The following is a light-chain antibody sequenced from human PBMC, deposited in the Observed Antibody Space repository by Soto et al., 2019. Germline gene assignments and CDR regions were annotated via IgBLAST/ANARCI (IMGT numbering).Light chain of an antibody. CDR2: DTS. Sequence: QAVVTQEPSLTVSPGGTVTLTCGSSTGPLTSGHFPYWFQQKPGQAPRALIFDTSSKHSWTPARFSGSLLGGKAALTLSGAQPEDEADYYCCSFAGTYTLGYVFGTGTKLTVL. CDR3: CSFAGTYTLGYV. CDR1: TGPLTSGHF. J-gene: IGLJ1*01. V-gene: IGLV7-46*01.